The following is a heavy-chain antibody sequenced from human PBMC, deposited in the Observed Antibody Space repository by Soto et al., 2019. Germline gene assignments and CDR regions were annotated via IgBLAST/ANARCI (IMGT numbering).Heavy chain of an antibody. V-gene: IGHV4-59*08. D-gene: IGHD2-2*01. Sequence: PSETLSLTCTVSGGSISGYYWTWVRQPPGKGLEWIGYVYDSGYTNYSPSLKSRVTISIDTSKSQFSLRLNSVTAADTAIYYCARGTDVVAALLVHWGQGALVTVS. J-gene: IGHJ4*02. CDR2: VYDSGYT. CDR1: GGSISGYY. CDR3: ARGTDVVAALLVH.